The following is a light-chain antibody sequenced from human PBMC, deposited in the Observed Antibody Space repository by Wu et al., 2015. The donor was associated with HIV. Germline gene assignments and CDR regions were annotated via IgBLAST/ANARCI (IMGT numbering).Light chain of an antibody. CDR3: QQRSNWPGT. J-gene: IGKJ3*01. CDR1: QSVSSY. CDR2: DTS. V-gene: IGKV3-11*01. Sequence: EIVLTQSPATLSLSPGARATLSCRASQSVSSYLAWFQQKPGQSPRLLIYDTSNRAAGIPARFSGSGSGTDFTLTISSLEPEDFAIYYCQQRSNWPGTFGPGTKV.